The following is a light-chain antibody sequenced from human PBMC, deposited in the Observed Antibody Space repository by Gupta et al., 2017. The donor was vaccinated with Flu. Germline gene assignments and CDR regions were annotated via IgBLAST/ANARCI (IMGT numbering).Light chain of an antibody. CDR1: TSDVGGYNY. Sequence: QSALTHPASVSRSPGQPITISCTGTTSDVGGYNYVSWYQQHPGKVPKLMIFEVSNRPSGVSNRFSGSKSGNTASLTICGLQAEDEADYYCSSYTSITTQVVFGGGTTLTVL. CDR3: SSYTSITTQVV. V-gene: IGLV2-14*03. J-gene: IGLJ3*02. CDR2: EVS.